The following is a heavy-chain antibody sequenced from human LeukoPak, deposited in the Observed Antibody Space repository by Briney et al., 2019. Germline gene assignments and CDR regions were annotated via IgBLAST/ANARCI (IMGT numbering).Heavy chain of an antibody. CDR3: ARDQEGFDY. Sequence: GASVKVSCKASGYTFTSYYMHWVRQAPGQGLEWMGMIYPRDGSTSYAQRFQDRVTVTRDTSTSTVHMELSGLRAEDTALYYCARDQEGFDYWGQGTLVTVSS. J-gene: IGHJ4*02. V-gene: IGHV1-46*01. CDR2: IYPRDGST. CDR1: GYTFTSYY.